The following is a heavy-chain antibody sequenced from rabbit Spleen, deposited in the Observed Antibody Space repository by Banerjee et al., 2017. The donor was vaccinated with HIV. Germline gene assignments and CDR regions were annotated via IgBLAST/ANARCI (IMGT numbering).Heavy chain of an antibody. CDR3: TRDLAGYAGFGYISYLDL. CDR1: GFTISTYW. D-gene: IGHD4-2*01. Sequence: QEQMEESGGDLVTPEGSLTVTCTDSGFTISTYWICWVRRAPGKGLELIDWIYTRDGSTWYANCVNGRFTSSISTSLNTVDLKMTSLTAADTAIYFCTRDLAGYAGFGYISYLDLWGQGTLFTVS. CDR2: IYTRDGST. V-gene: IGHV1S43*01. J-gene: IGHJ3*01.